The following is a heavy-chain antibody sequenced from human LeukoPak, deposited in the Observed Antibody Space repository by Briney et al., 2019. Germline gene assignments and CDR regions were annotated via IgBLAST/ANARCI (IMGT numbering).Heavy chain of an antibody. D-gene: IGHD2-2*01. CDR2: ISSSGSTI. Sequence: GGSLRLSCAASGFTFSDYYVSWIRQAPGKGLEWVSYISSSGSTIYYADSVKGRFTISRDNAKNSLYLQMNSLRAEDTAVYYCAKLVVPAAMRAFDIWGQGTMVTVSS. V-gene: IGHV3-11*04. CDR1: GFTFSDYY. J-gene: IGHJ3*02. CDR3: AKLVVPAAMRAFDI.